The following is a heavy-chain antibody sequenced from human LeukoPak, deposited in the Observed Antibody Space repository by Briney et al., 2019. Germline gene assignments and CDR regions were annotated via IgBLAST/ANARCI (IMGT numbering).Heavy chain of an antibody. CDR2: IYAGGDT. Sequence: GGSLRLSCAVSGFTVSSNYMSWVRQAPGKGLQWVSVIYAGGDTYSTDSVKGRLTISRDNSKNTLYLQMNSLRVEDTAVYYCARHVGGSGYSRDCFDPWGQGTLVTVSS. D-gene: IGHD3-22*01. J-gene: IGHJ5*02. CDR3: ARHVGGSGYSRDCFDP. CDR1: GFTVSSNY. V-gene: IGHV3-53*01.